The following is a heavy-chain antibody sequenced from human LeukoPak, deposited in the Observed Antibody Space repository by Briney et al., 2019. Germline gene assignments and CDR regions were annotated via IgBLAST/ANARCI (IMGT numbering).Heavy chain of an antibody. J-gene: IGHJ4*02. CDR1: GGSISSYY. CDR3: ARVSPSGDSNI. D-gene: IGHD3-10*01. V-gene: IGHV4-59*01. CDR2: IYYSGST. Sequence: PSETLSLTCTVSGGSISSYYWSWIRQPPGKGLERIGYIYYSGSTNYNPSLKSRVTISVDTSKNQFSLKLSSVTAADTAVYYCARVSPSGDSNIWGQGTLVTVSS.